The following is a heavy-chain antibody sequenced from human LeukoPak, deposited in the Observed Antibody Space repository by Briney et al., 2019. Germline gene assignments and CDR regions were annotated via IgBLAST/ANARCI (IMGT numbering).Heavy chain of an antibody. J-gene: IGHJ4*02. D-gene: IGHD1-26*01. Sequence: AASVKVSCKVSGYSLSDSSMHWVRQAPGKGLEWMGTFDPGDGETNYAQKFQGRVTMTRDTSISTAYMELSRLRYDDTAVHYCARVGPTTSGSYVFWGQGTLVTVSS. CDR1: GYSLSDSS. V-gene: IGHV1-24*01. CDR3: ARVGPTTSGSYVF. CDR2: FDPGDGET.